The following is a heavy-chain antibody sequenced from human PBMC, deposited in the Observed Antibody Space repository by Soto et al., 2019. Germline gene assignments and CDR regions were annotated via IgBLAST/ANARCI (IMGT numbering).Heavy chain of an antibody. V-gene: IGHV3-33*01. J-gene: IGHJ4*02. CDR2: IWYDGSNK. D-gene: IGHD2-15*01. Sequence: QVQLVESGGGVVQPGRSLRLSCAASGFTFSSYGMHWVRQAPGKGLEWVAVIWYDGSNKYYADSVKGRFTISRDNSKNKLYLQMNSLRAEDTGVYYCAREGTYCSGGSCYPHFDYWGQGTLVTVSS. CDR3: AREGTYCSGGSCYPHFDY. CDR1: GFTFSSYG.